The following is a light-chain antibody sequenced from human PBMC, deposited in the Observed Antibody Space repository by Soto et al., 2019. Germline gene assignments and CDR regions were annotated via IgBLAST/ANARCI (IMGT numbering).Light chain of an antibody. CDR3: QQYGSSSYT. Sequence: EIVLTQSPGTLSLSPGERATLSCRASQSVSSSYLAWYQQKPGQAPRLLIYDASSRATGIPDRFSGSGSGTDFTLTISRLEPEDFAVYYCQQYGSSSYTFGPGTKLEIK. J-gene: IGKJ2*01. CDR2: DAS. V-gene: IGKV3-20*01. CDR1: QSVSSSY.